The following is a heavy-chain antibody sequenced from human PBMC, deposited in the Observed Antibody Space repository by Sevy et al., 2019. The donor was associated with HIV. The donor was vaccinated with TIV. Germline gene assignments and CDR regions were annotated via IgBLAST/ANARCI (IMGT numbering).Heavy chain of an antibody. J-gene: IGHJ4*02. CDR2: IYYSGST. D-gene: IGHD6-13*01. Sequence: SETLSLTCTVSGGSISNYFWSWIRQPPGKALEWIGYIYYSGSTNYNPSLKSRVTISVDTSKNQFSLKLSSVTAADTAVYYCARESIGAVGDFDYWGQGTLVTVSS. V-gene: IGHV4-59*12. CDR3: ARESIGAVGDFDY. CDR1: GGSISNYF.